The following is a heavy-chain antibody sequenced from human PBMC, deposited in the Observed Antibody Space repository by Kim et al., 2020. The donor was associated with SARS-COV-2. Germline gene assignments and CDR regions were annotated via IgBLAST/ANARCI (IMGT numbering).Heavy chain of an antibody. J-gene: IGHJ3*02. V-gene: IGHV3-53*01. CDR2: IHGDGTT. CDR3: AKERDAFDM. CDR1: EFSVTSNY. Sequence: GGSLRLSCVASEFSVTSNYMNWVRQATGKGLEWVSVIHGDGTTYYADSVKGRFTISRDNSKNTLYLQMNSLRAEDTALYYCAKERDAFDMWGQGTMVTVSS.